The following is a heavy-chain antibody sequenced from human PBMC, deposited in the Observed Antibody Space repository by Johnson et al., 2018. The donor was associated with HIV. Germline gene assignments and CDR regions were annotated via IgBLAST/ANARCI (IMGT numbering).Heavy chain of an antibody. D-gene: IGHD1-26*01. Sequence: MLLVESGGGLVKPGGSLRVSCAASGFTFNRAWMSWVRQAPGKGLEWVGRVQSITAGGTTDYTAPVTGSITNSRDDSKNTLYLLMNSLKTNDTAVYYCTTGPVGATKGGGAFDIWGLGTMVTVSS. CDR1: GFTFNRAW. CDR2: VQSITAGGTT. CDR3: TTGPVGATKGGGAFDI. V-gene: IGHV3-15*01. J-gene: IGHJ3*02.